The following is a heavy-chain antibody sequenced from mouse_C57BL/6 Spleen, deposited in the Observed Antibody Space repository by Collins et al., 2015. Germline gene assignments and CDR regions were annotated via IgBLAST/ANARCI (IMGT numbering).Heavy chain of an antibody. J-gene: IGHJ4*01. CDR2: IDPSDSET. D-gene: IGHD1-1*01. V-gene: IGHV1-52*01. CDR3: GRITTVGHAMDY. CDR1: GYTFTSYW. Sequence: QVQLQQPGAELVRPGPSVKLSCKASGYTFTSYWMHWVKQRPIQGLEWIGNIDPSDSETHYNQKFKDKATLTVDKSSSTAYMQLSSLTSEDSAVYYCGRITTVGHAMDYWGQGTSVTVSS.